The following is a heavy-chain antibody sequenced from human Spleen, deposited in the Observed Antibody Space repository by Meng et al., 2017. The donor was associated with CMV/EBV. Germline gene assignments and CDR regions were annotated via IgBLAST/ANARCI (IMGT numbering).Heavy chain of an antibody. CDR2: IYSSGTT. CDR3: ARVRITGTGDVFDV. J-gene: IGHJ3*01. CDR1: GDTIRNGGNY. D-gene: IGHD1-20*01. V-gene: IGHV4-31*03. Sequence: TLSLTCTVSGDTIRNGGNYWSWFRQHPGKGLEWIGHIYSSGTTYYNPSLKSRVTISIDTSKNQFSLNLSSVTVADTAVYSCARVRITGTGDVFDVWGQGTMVTVSS.